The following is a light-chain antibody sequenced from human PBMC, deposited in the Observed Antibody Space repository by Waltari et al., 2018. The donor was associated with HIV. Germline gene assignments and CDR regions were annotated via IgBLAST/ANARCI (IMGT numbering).Light chain of an antibody. CDR2: AAS. J-gene: IGKJ3*01. Sequence: AIRMTQSPSSFSASTGDTVTITCRASQFISSYLAWYQQKPGKAPKVPIYAASTLHTGVSSRFSGSGSGTDFTLTISSLQSEDFASYYCQQYYTHPLTFGPGTTVDIK. CDR3: QQYYTHPLT. CDR1: QFISSY. V-gene: IGKV1-8*01.